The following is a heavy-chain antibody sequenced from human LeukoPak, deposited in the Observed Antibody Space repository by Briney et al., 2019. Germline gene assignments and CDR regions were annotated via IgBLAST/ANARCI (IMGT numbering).Heavy chain of an antibody. CDR2: IWFDGSNQ. Sequence: PGGSLRLSCAASGFILSNYGMHWVRQAPGKGLEWVAVIWFDGSNQYHADAVKGRFTISRDNSKNTLYLQMSSLRAEDTALYYCARDDFAGDSSGYIDYWGQGTLVTVSS. D-gene: IGHD3-22*01. CDR1: GFILSNYG. V-gene: IGHV3-33*01. CDR3: ARDDFAGDSSGYIDY. J-gene: IGHJ4*02.